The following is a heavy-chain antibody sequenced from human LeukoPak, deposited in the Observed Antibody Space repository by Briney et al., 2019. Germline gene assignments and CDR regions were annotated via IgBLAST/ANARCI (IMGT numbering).Heavy chain of an antibody. CDR2: MNPNSGNT. J-gene: IGHJ6*03. CDR1: GYTFTGYY. D-gene: IGHD2-2*03. Sequence: GASVKVSCKASGYTFTGYYMHWVRQATGQGLEWMGWMNPNSGNTGYAQKFQGRVTMTRNTSISTAYMELSSLRSEDTAVYYCARVDIVVVPAAMTRYYYYYYMDVWGKGTTVTVSS. V-gene: IGHV1-8*02. CDR3: ARVDIVVVPAAMTRYYYYYYMDV.